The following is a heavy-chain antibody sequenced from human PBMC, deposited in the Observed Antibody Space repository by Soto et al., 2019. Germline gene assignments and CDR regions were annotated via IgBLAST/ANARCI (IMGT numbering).Heavy chain of an antibody. CDR1: GFTFSSYG. J-gene: IGHJ4*02. Sequence: QVQLVESGGGVVQPGRSLRLSCAASGFTFSSYGMHWVRQAPGKGLEWVAVIWYDGSNKYYADSVKGRFTISRDNSKSTLYLQMNSLRAEDTAVYYCARYGENYYDSSGPFDYWGQGTLVTVSS. CDR3: ARYGENYYDSSGPFDY. CDR2: IWYDGSNK. D-gene: IGHD3-22*01. V-gene: IGHV3-33*01.